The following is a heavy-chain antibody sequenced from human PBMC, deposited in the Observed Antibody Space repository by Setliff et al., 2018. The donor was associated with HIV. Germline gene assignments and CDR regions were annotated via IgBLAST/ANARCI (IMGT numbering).Heavy chain of an antibody. CDR2: INVGNGDT. CDR3: ARGALLAVFDFDH. Sequence: ASVKVSCKASGYTFTNYSLHWVRQAPGQSLEWMGWINVGNGDTKYSQDLQGRITITRDTSANTAYMELSRLRSDDTSVYFCARGALLAVFDFDHWGHGTLVTVSS. D-gene: IGHD3-10*01. J-gene: IGHJ4*01. CDR1: GYTFTNYS. V-gene: IGHV1-3*01.